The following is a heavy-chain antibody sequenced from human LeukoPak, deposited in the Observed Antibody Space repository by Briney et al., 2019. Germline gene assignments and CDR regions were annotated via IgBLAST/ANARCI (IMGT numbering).Heavy chain of an antibody. CDR2: MYSGGST. CDR1: GFTVSGNY. CDR3: ASVTMVRGPHFDY. D-gene: IGHD3-10*01. Sequence: PGGSLRLSCAASGFTVSGNYMSWVRQAPGKGLEWVSVMYSGGSTYYADSVEGRFTISRDNSKNTVYLQMNSLRAEDTAVYYCASVTMVRGPHFDYWGQGTLVTVSS. V-gene: IGHV3-53*01. J-gene: IGHJ4*02.